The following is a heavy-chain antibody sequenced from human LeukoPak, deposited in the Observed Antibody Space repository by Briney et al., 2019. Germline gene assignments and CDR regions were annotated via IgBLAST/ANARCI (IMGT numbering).Heavy chain of an antibody. CDR2: ISYTGGT. CDR1: GGSVNNGPYY. D-gene: IGHD2-15*01. V-gene: IGHV4-31*03. Sequence: SQTLSLTCTVSGGSVNNGPYYWSWIRQHPGKGLEWIGYISYTGGTYYNPSLKSRVTISVDKSKNQFSLKLSSVTAADTAVYYCARRVGSGPFNWFDPWGQGTLVTVSS. CDR3: ARRVGSGPFNWFDP. J-gene: IGHJ5*02.